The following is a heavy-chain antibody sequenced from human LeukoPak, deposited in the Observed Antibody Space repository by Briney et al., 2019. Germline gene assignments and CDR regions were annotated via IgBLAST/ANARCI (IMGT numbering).Heavy chain of an antibody. CDR2: IHTTGST. CDR1: GGSVSSGSFY. Sequence: SETLSLTFSVTGGSVSSGSFYWSWIRPPAGKGLEWIGRIHTTGSTNYNPSLKSRVTMSVDTSKNHFSLKLSSVTAADTAVYYCARHLGRHIVVVTPHDAFDIWGQGTMVTVSS. V-gene: IGHV4-61*02. CDR3: ARHLGRHIVVVTPHDAFDI. J-gene: IGHJ3*02. D-gene: IGHD2-21*02.